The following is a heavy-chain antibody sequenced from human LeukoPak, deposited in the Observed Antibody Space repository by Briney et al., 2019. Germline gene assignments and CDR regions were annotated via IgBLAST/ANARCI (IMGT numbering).Heavy chain of an antibody. CDR3: AREAAMVISPYNWFDP. CDR1: GYTFTGYA. Sequence: GASVKVSCKTSGYTFTGYAITWVRQAPGQGLEWMGRIIPILGIANYAQKFQGRVTITADKSTSTAYMELSSLRSEDTAVYYCAREAAMVISPYNWFDPWGQGTLVTVSS. D-gene: IGHD5-18*01. V-gene: IGHV1-69*04. CDR2: IIPILGIA. J-gene: IGHJ5*02.